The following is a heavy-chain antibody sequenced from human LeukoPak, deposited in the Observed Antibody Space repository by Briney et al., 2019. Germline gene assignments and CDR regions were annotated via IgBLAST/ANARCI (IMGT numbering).Heavy chain of an antibody. CDR2: ISSSGSTI. CDR3: ARLPDSGWLRRNQYYFDY. D-gene: IGHD6-19*01. Sequence: PGGSLKLSCAASGFNFNDYYMSWIRQAPGKGLEWVSYISSSGSTIYYADSVKGRFTISRDNAKNSLYLQMNSLRAEDTAVYYCARLPDSGWLRRNQYYFDYWGQGTLVTVSS. V-gene: IGHV3-11*04. CDR1: GFNFNDYY. J-gene: IGHJ4*02.